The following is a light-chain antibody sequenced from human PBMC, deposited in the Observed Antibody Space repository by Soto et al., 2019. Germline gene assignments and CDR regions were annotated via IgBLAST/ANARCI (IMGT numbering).Light chain of an antibody. CDR3: SSYTSIGTEV. CDR1: SSDVGGYNY. CDR2: EVS. V-gene: IGLV2-14*01. J-gene: IGLJ3*02. Sequence: QSALTQPASVSGSPGQSITISCTGTSSDVGGYNYVSWYQQHPGKAPKLMIYEVSNRPSGVSNRFSGSKSGNTASLTISGLQAEDEADYYCSSYTSIGTEVFGGGTKLTVL.